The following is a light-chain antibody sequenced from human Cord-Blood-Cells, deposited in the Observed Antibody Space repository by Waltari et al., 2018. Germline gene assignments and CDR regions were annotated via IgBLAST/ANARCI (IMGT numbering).Light chain of an antibody. V-gene: IGKV1-13*02. J-gene: IGKJ4*01. CDR3: QQFNSYPPALT. Sequence: AIQLTKSPSSLSASVGDRVTITCRASQGISSALAWYQQKPGKAPKLLIYDASSLESGVPSRFSGSGSGTDFTLTISSLQPEDFATYYCQQFNSYPPALTFGGGTKVEIK. CDR2: DAS. CDR1: QGISSA.